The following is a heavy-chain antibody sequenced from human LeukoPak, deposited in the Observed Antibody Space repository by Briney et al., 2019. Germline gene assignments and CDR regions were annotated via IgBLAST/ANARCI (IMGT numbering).Heavy chain of an antibody. CDR1: GGSISSSDYY. CDR2: IYYSGST. V-gene: IGHV4-30-4*08. D-gene: IGHD3-3*01. CDR3: ARSYDPLYFDF. Sequence: SQTQSLTCTVSGGSISSSDYYWSWIRQPPGKGLEHIGYIYYSGSTYYNPSLKSRVTISEDTSKNQFSLQLNSVTAADTAVYYCARSYDPLYFDFWGQGTLVTVSS. J-gene: IGHJ4*02.